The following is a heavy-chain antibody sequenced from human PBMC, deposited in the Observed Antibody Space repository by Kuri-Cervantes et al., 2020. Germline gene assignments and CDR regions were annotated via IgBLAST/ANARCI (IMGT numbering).Heavy chain of an antibody. Sequence: GGSLRLSCAASGFTFSSYSMNWARQAPGKGLEWVSSISSSSRYIYYADSVKGRFTISRDNAKNSLYLQMNSLRAEDTAVYYCARYVYGVTTQFDYWGQGTLVTVSS. CDR3: ARYVYGVTTQFDY. V-gene: IGHV3-21*01. D-gene: IGHD4-17*01. CDR2: ISSSSRYI. CDR1: GFTFSSYS. J-gene: IGHJ4*02.